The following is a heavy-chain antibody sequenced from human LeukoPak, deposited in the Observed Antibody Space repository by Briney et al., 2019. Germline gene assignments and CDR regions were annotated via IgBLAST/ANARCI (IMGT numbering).Heavy chain of an antibody. D-gene: IGHD4-17*01. J-gene: IGHJ6*02. Sequence: PSETLSLTCTVSGGSISSYYWSWIGQPPGKGLEWIGYIYYSGSTNYNPSLKSRVTISVDTSKNQFSLKLSSVTAADTAVYYCARHQEYGDKYYYYYGMDVWGQGTTVTVSS. CDR2: IYYSGST. CDR1: GGSISSYY. CDR3: ARHQEYGDKYYYYYGMDV. V-gene: IGHV4-59*08.